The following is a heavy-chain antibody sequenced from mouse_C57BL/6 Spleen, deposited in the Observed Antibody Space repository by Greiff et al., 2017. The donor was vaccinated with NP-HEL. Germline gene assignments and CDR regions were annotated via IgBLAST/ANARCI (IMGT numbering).Heavy chain of an antibody. V-gene: IGHV1-15*01. CDR3: TRVYYGSSVDY. CDR2: LDPETGGT. Sequence: VQLQQSGAELVRPGASVTLSCKASGYTFTDYEMHWVKQTPVHGLEWIGALDPETGGTAYNQKFKGKAILTADKSSSTSYMELRSLTSEDSAVYYGTRVYYGSSVDYWGQGTTLTVSS. J-gene: IGHJ2*01. CDR1: GYTFTDYE. D-gene: IGHD1-1*01.